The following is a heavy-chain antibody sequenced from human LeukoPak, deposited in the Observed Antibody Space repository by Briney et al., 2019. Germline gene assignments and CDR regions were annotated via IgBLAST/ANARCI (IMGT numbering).Heavy chain of an antibody. CDR2: INPNSGGT. D-gene: IGHD3-10*01. CDR1: GYTFTGYY. CDR3: ARNDYYGSGETGFDY. Sequence: ASVKVSCKASGYTFTGYYMHWVRQAPGQGLEWMGWINPNSGGTSYAQKFQGRVTMTRDTSISTAYMELSRLRSDDTAVYYCARNDYYGSGETGFDYWGQGTLVTVSS. V-gene: IGHV1-2*02. J-gene: IGHJ4*02.